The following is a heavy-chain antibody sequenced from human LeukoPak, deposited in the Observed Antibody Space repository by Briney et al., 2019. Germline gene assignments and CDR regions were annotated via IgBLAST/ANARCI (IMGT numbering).Heavy chain of an antibody. D-gene: IGHD1-26*01. CDR3: AKDLGRYRNNYFDY. CDR2: ISGSGGGT. J-gene: IGHJ4*02. CDR1: GFTFSSYA. Sequence: PGGSLRLSCAASGFTFSSYAMSWVRQAPEKGLEWVSTISGSGGGTYYADSVKGRFTISRDDSKNTLYLQMNSLRAEDTAVYYCAKDLGRYRNNYFDYWGQGSPVNVSS. V-gene: IGHV3-23*01.